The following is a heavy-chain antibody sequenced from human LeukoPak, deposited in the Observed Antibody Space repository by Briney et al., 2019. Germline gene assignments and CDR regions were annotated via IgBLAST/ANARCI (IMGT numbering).Heavy chain of an antibody. CDR3: ASCGNYYGFLYYFEY. CDR1: GFSFNTYW. J-gene: IGHJ4*02. V-gene: IGHV3-7*01. Sequence: GGSLRLSSAASGFSFNTYWMTWVRQAPGKGLEWVANIKRDGSEKYYVDSVKGRFTISRDNAKNSLYLQMNSLRAGDTAVYYCASCGNYYGFLYYFEYWGQGTLVTVSS. CDR2: IKRDGSEK. D-gene: IGHD1-26*01.